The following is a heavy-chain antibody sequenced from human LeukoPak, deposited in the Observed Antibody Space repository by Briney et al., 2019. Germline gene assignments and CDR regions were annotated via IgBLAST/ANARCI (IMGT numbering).Heavy chain of an antibody. D-gene: IGHD3-10*01. CDR1: GGSISSGGYS. V-gene: IGHV4-30-2*01. CDR2: IYHSGST. CDR3: ARAKGFGELVAFDI. Sequence: SETLSLTCAVSGGSISSGGYSWSWIRQPPGKGLEWIGYIYHSGSTYYNPSLKSRVTISVDRSKNQFSLKPSSVTAADTAVYYCARAKGFGELVAFDIWGQGTMVTVSS. J-gene: IGHJ3*02.